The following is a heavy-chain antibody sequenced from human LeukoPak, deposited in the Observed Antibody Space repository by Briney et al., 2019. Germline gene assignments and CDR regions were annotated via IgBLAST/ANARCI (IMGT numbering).Heavy chain of an antibody. J-gene: IGHJ4*02. CDR3: ARVGAAAGDSY. CDR1: GGTFISYT. V-gene: IGHV1-69*02. D-gene: IGHD6-13*01. Sequence: SVKVSCKASGGTFISYTISWVRQAPGQGLEWMGRIIPSLGIANYAQKFQGRVTITADKSTSTAYMELSSLRSEDTAVYYCARVGAAAGDSYWGQGTLVTVSS. CDR2: IIPSLGIA.